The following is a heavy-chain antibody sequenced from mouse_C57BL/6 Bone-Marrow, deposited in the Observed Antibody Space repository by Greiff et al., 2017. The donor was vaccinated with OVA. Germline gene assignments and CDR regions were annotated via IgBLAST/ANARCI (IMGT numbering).Heavy chain of an antibody. CDR3: TADPGYAMDY. Sequence: EVQLVESGGGLVQPGGSMKLSCVASGFTFSNYWMNWVRQSPEKGLEWVAQIRLKSDNYATHYAESVKGRFTISRDDSKSSVYLQMNNLRAEDTGIYYCTADPGYAMDYWGQGTSVTVSS. CDR2: IRLKSDNYAT. V-gene: IGHV6-3*01. J-gene: IGHJ4*01. CDR1: GFTFSNYW.